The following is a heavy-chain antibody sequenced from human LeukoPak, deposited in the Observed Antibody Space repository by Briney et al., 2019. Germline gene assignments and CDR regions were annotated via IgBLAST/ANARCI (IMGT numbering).Heavy chain of an antibody. V-gene: IGHV4-61*02. CDR3: ARDTYYYDSSGYGIFDY. J-gene: IGHJ4*02. D-gene: IGHD3-22*01. CDR1: GGSISSGSYY. CDR2: IYTSGST. Sequence: SQTLSLTCTVSGGSISSGSYYWSWIRQPAGKGLEWIGRIYTSGSTNYNPSLKSRVTISVDTSKNQFSLKLSSVTAADTAVYYCARDTYYYDSSGYGIFDYWGQGTLVTVSS.